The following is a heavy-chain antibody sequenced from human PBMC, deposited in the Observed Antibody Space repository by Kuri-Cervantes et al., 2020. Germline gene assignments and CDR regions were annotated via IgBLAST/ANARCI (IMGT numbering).Heavy chain of an antibody. J-gene: IGHJ6*03. Sequence: ASVKVSCKASGYTFTGYYMHWVRQAPGQGLEWMGWISAYNGDTKYAQKLQGRVTMTTDTSTSTAYMELRSLRSDDTAVYYCARVPYYNILTGFQRDYYSYYMDVWGKGTTVTVSS. V-gene: IGHV1-18*04. D-gene: IGHD3-9*01. CDR1: GYTFTGYY. CDR2: ISAYNGDT. CDR3: ARVPYYNILTGFQRDYYSYYMDV.